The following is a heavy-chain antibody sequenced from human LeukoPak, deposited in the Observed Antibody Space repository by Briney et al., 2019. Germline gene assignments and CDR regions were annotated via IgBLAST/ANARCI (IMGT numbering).Heavy chain of an antibody. V-gene: IGHV3-7*01. CDR3: ARDPDYGDYEWDY. Sequence: GGSLRFSCAASGFTFSSYWMSWVRQAPGKGLEWVANIKQDGSEKYYVDSVKGRFTISRDNAKNSLYLQMNSLRAEDTAVYYCARDPDYGDYEWDYWGQGTLVTVSS. J-gene: IGHJ4*02. CDR2: IKQDGSEK. CDR1: GFTFSSYW. D-gene: IGHD4-17*01.